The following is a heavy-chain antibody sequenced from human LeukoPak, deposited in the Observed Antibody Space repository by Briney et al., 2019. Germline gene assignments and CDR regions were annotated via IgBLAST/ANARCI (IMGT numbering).Heavy chain of an antibody. CDR2: IIPIFGTA. CDR1: GGTFSSYV. CDR3: ARDGYSSSSSDKNWFDP. V-gene: IGHV1-69*05. J-gene: IGHJ5*02. D-gene: IGHD6-6*01. Sequence: SLKVSCKASGGTFSSYVFNWVRQAPGQGLEWMGRIIPIFGTANYAQKFQGRVTITTDESTSTAYMELSSLRSEDTAVYYCARDGYSSSSSDKNWFDPWGQGTLVTVSS.